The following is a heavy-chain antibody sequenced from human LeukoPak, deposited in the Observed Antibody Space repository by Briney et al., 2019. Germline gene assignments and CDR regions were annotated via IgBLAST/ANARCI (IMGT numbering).Heavy chain of an antibody. J-gene: IGHJ4*02. CDR2: IYYSGST. CDR1: GGSISSSSYY. CDR3: ARPGDGYNFFDY. D-gene: IGHD5-24*01. Sequence: PSETLSLTCTVSGGSISSSSYYWGWIRQPPGKGLEWIGSIYYSGSTYYNPSLKSRVTISVDTSKNQFSLKLSSVTAADTAVYYCARPGDGYNFFDYWGQGTLVTDSS. V-gene: IGHV4-39*01.